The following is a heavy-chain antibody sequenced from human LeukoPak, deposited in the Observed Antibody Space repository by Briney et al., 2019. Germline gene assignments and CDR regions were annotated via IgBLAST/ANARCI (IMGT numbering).Heavy chain of an antibody. J-gene: IGHJ5*02. CDR3: AKDRDLLFAHCWFDL. Sequence: GGSLRLSCAASGFTFSTYAMSWVRQAPGKGLEWVSGISISGGSAYYAASVKGRFTISRDNSKNTLYLQMNRLRAEDTAVYYCAKDRDLLFAHCWFDLWGQGILVTVSS. V-gene: IGHV3-23*01. CDR1: GFTFSTYA. CDR2: ISISGGSA. D-gene: IGHD3-10*01.